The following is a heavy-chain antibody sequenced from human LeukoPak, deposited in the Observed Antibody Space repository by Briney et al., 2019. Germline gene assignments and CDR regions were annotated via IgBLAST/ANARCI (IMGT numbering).Heavy chain of an antibody. CDR3: ARSLNYDILTGYPFDY. CDR2: IYPGDSDT. D-gene: IGHD3-9*01. V-gene: IGHV5-51*01. Sequence: GESLKISCKGSGYGFTSYWIGWVRQMPGKGLEWMGIIYPGDSDTRYSPSFQGQVTISADKSISTAYLQWSSLKASDTAMYYCARSLNYDILTGYPFDYWGQGTLVTVSS. J-gene: IGHJ4*02. CDR1: GYGFTSYW.